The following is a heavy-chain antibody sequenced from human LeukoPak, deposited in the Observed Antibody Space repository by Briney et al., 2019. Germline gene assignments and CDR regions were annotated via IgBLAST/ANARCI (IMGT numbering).Heavy chain of an antibody. CDR2: IYYSGST. CDR1: GVSISSGGYY. D-gene: IGHD3-10*01. CDR3: ARVQGNLWFGELLYSYFDY. J-gene: IGHJ4*02. Sequence: SQTLSLTCTVSGVSISSGGYYWSWIRQHPGKGLEWIGYIYYSGSTYYNPSLKSRVTISVDTSKNQFSLKLSSVTAADTAVYYCARVQGNLWFGELLYSYFDYWGQGTLVTVSS. V-gene: IGHV4-31*03.